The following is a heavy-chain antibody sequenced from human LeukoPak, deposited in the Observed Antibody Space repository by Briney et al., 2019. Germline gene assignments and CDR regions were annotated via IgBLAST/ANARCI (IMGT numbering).Heavy chain of an antibody. V-gene: IGHV1-46*01. J-gene: IGHJ4*02. CDR1: GYTFTSYY. CDR3: ARDAQDRFYLGYYFDY. Sequence: GSVKVSCKASGYTFTSYYMHWVRQAPGQGLEWMGIINPSGGSTSYAQKFQSRVTMTRDMSTSTVYMELSSLRSEDTAVYYCARDAQDRFYLGYYFDYWGQGTLVTVSS. CDR2: INPSGGST. D-gene: IGHD3-16*01.